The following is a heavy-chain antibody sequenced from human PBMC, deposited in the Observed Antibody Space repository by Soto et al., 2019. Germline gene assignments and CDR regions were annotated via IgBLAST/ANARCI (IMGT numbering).Heavy chain of an antibody. Sequence: QVQLQESGPGLVKPSETLSLTCTVSGGSISSYYWSWLRQPPGKGLEWIGYIYYSGSTNYNPSLTSRVNISVDTSKNQFSLKLSSVTAADTAVYYCARSDGRYWGQGTLVTVSS. CDR2: IYYSGST. CDR1: GGSISSYY. V-gene: IGHV4-59*01. CDR3: ARSDGRY. J-gene: IGHJ4*02.